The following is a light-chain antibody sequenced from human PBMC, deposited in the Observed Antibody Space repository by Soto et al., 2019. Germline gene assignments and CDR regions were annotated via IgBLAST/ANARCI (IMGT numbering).Light chain of an antibody. Sequence: EIVLTQSPGTLSLSPGERATLSCRASQSVSTSYLAWYQQKPGQAPRLLIYGASSRATGIPDRFSGSGSGADFTLTIIRLEPEDFAVYYCQQYGSVPLTFGGETKVEIK. CDR2: GAS. V-gene: IGKV3-20*01. CDR3: QQYGSVPLT. CDR1: QSVSTSY. J-gene: IGKJ4*01.